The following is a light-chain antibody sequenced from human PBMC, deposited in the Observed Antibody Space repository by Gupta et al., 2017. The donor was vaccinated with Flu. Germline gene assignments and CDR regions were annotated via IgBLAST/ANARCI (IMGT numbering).Light chain of an antibody. CDR1: RSNIGIGYG. V-gene: IGLV1-40*01. CDR2: GDT. CDR3: QSFDISLTGWV. Sequence: QSVLTQPPSVSGAPGQTVTISCTGTRSNIGIGYGVHWYQQLPGTAPKLLIHGDTNRPSGVPYRFSGSKSGTSASLVIPGLQPEDEADYYCQSFDISLTGWVFGGGTKVTVL. J-gene: IGLJ3*02.